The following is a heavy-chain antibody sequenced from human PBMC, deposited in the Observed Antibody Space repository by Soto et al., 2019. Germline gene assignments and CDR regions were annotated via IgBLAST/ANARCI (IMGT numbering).Heavy chain of an antibody. CDR2: ISYDGSNK. CDR3: ARGEGGQLRFLEWFANYYYYYGMDV. J-gene: IGHJ6*02. D-gene: IGHD3-3*01. CDR1: GFTFSSYA. Sequence: GGSLRLSCAASGFTFSSYAMHWVRQAPGKGLEWVAVISYDGSNKYYADSVKGRFTISRDNSKNTLYLQMNSLRAEDTAVYYCARGEGGQLRFLEWFANYYYYYGMDVWGQGTTVTVSS. V-gene: IGHV3-30-3*01.